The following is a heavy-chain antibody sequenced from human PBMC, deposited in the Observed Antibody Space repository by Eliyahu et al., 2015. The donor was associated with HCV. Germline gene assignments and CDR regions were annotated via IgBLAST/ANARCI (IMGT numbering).Heavy chain of an antibody. D-gene: IGHD3-10*01. CDR2: TRISGNYI. CDR1: GFTFKTYA. V-gene: IGHV3-21*02. Sequence: EVQLVESGGGLVKPGGSLRLSCATSGFTFKTYAVNWVRQAPGKGLEWGASTRISGNYIYYTDSLKGRFTISTDNARNSLFLQMNGLRAEDTAVYYCARSRYGFTYGKIDYWGQGTLVTVSS. CDR3: ARSRYGFTYGKIDY. J-gene: IGHJ4*02.